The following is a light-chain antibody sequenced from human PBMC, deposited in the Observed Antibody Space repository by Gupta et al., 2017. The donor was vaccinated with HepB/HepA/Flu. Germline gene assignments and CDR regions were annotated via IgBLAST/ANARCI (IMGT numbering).Light chain of an antibody. V-gene: IGLV3-25*03. J-gene: IGLJ3*02. CDR2: KDT. Sequence: SYEFTHPPSVSVSPGQTARISCSGDALPKQYAYWYQQKPGQAPVLLISKDTERPSGIPERFSASTSGTTVTLTISGVQAEDEADYDCQSADSSGTLWVFGGGTKLTVL. CDR3: QSADSSGTLWV. CDR1: ALPKQY.